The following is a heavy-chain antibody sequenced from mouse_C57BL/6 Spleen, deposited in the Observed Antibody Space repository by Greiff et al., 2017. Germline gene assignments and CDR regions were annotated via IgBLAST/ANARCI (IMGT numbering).Heavy chain of an antibody. CDR2: IHPSGNDT. V-gene: IGHV1-74*01. D-gene: IGHD1-1*01. CDR3: AIEMESITRAMDY. CDR1: GYTFTSYW. J-gene: IGHJ4*01. Sequence: QVQLQQPGAGLVKPGASVKVSCKASGYTFTSYWMHWVQQRPGQGLAWVGRIHPSGNDTNYTHKFKGRAPLTVDKSSSTPHLQLSSLPSEDSAVYYCAIEMESITRAMDYWGQGTSVTVSS.